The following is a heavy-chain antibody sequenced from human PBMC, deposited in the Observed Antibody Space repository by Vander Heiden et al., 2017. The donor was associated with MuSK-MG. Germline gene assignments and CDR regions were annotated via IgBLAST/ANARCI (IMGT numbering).Heavy chain of an antibody. V-gene: IGHV3-21*01. Sequence: CAASGFTFSTYGFNWVRQAPGKGLEWVSSITSGHTSSSSSSTTSTSHISYADSVKGRFTISRDNAKTSLYLHMSSLRVEDTAVYYCARDDYDVLTGDSPLDYWGQGTLVTVSS. J-gene: IGHJ4*02. CDR2: ITSGHTSSSSSSTTSTSHI. CDR1: GFTFSTYG. CDR3: ARDDYDVLTGDSPLDY. D-gene: IGHD3-9*01.